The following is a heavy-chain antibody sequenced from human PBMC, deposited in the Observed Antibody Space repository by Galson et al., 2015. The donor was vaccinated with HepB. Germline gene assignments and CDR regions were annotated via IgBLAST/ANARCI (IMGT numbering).Heavy chain of an antibody. J-gene: IGHJ5*02. CDR3: ARMGYDILPDSWFDP. CDR2: ISYDGSNK. CDR1: GFTFSNYA. Sequence: SLRLSCAASGFTFSNYAMHWVRQAPGKGLEWVAVISYDGSNKYYADSVKGRFTISRDNSKNTLYLQMNSLRAEDTAIYYCARMGYDILPDSWFDPWGQGTLVTVSS. V-gene: IGHV3-30*04. D-gene: IGHD3-9*01.